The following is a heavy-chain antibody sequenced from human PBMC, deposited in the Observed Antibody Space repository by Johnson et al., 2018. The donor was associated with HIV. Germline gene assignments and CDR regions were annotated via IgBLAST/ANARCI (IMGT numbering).Heavy chain of an antibody. CDR1: GFSFSDSA. CDR3: TTARTYF. CDR2: ISFDGSTI. V-gene: IGHV3-30-3*01. Sequence: QMLLVESGGGLVQPGWSLRLSCAASGFSFSDSAMHWVRQAPGKGLEWLAVISFDGSTIYYANSVEGRFTISRDNAKNSLYLQMNSLKTEDTAVYYCTTARTYFWGQGTMVTVSS. D-gene: IGHD2-8*01. J-gene: IGHJ3*01.